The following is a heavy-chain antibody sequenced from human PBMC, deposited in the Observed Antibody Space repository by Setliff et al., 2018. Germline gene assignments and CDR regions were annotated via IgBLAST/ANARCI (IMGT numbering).Heavy chain of an antibody. Sequence: SVKVSCKASGGTFSSYGISWVRQAPGQGLEWVGGTITVFGTTDNAQKFRGRVTITADESTTTAYLELSSLRSEDTAVYYCARDFSTPHLGVARGSYYYYYMDVWGKGTTVTVSS. CDR3: ARDFSTPHLGVARGSYYYYYMDV. CDR1: GGTFSSYG. CDR2: TITVFGTT. V-gene: IGHV1-69*13. D-gene: IGHD3-3*01. J-gene: IGHJ6*03.